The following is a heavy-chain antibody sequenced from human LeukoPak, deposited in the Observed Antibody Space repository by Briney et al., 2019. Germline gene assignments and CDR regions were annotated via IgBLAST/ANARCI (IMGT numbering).Heavy chain of an antibody. Sequence: PSETLSLTCTVSGGSISSGSYYWSWIRQPAGKGLEWIGRIYTSGSTNYNPSLKSRVTISVDTSKNQFSLRLSSVTAADTAVYYCARGYSGYDPRLPDYWGQGTLVTVSS. J-gene: IGHJ4*02. D-gene: IGHD5-12*01. CDR2: IYTSGST. V-gene: IGHV4-61*02. CDR1: GGSISSGSYY. CDR3: ARGYSGYDPRLPDY.